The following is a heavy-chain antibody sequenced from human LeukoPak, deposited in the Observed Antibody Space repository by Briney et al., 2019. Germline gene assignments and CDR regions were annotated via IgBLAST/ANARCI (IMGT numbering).Heavy chain of an antibody. CDR1: GGTFISYA. Sequence: SVKVSCKASGGTFISYAISWVRQAPGQGLEWMGRIIPILGIANYGQKFQGRVTITADKSTSTAYMELRSLRSDDTAVYYCARGGWGYCSSTSCPPTYGMDVWGQGTTVTVSS. CDR2: IIPILGIA. CDR3: ARGGWGYCSSTSCPPTYGMDV. D-gene: IGHD2-2*01. V-gene: IGHV1-69*04. J-gene: IGHJ6*02.